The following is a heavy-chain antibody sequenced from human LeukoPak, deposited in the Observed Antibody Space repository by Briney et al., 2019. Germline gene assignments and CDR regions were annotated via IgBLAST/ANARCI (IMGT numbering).Heavy chain of an antibody. V-gene: IGHV3-30*04. CDR3: AELGITMIGGV. J-gene: IGHJ6*04. Sequence: GGSLRLSCAASGFTFSNYAMYWVRQAPGKGLEWVAVISYDGSNKYYADSVKGRFTISRDNSKNTLYLQMNSLRAEGTAVYYCAELGITMIGGVWGKGTTVTISS. CDR2: ISYDGSNK. CDR1: GFTFSNYA. D-gene: IGHD3-10*02.